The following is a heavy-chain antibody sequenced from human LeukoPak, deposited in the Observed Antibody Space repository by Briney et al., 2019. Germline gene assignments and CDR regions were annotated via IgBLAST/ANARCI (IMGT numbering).Heavy chain of an antibody. V-gene: IGHV3-48*03. CDR1: EFTFSNYK. CDR2: ISSSGSTI. J-gene: IGHJ6*03. CDR3: ARVVAGYSYGLMDV. D-gene: IGHD5-18*01. Sequence: GSLRLSCAASEFTFSNYKMNWVRQAPGKGLEWVSSISSSGSTIYYADSVKGRFTISRDNAKNSLYLQMNSLRAEDTAVYYCARVVAGYSYGLMDVWGKGTTVTISS.